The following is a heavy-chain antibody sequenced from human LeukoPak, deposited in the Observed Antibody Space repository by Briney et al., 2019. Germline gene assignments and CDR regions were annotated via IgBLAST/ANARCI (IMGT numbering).Heavy chain of an antibody. D-gene: IGHD5-24*01. V-gene: IGHV4-59*01. CDR3: AKGDGYLPD. Sequence: SETLSLTCAVYGGSFSGYYWSWIRQPPGKGLEWIGYMYYRGSTNYNPSLKSRVTISVDTSRNQFSLSMSSVTAADTAVYYCAKGDGYLPDWGQGTLVTVSS. CDR1: GGSFSGYY. CDR2: MYYRGST. J-gene: IGHJ4*02.